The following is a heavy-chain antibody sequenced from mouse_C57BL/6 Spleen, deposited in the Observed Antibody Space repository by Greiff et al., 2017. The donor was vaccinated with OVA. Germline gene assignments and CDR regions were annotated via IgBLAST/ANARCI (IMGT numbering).Heavy chain of an antibody. CDR2: IWSGGST. CDR1: GFSLTSYG. J-gene: IGHJ1*03. CDR3: ARTITSGYFDV. D-gene: IGHD1-1*01. Sequence: VQRVESGPGLVQPSQSLSITCTVSGFSLTSYGVHWVRQSPGKGLEWLGVIWSGGSTDYNAAFISRLSISKDNSKSQVFFKMNSLQADDTAIYYCARTITSGYFDVWGTGTTVTVSS. V-gene: IGHV2-2*01.